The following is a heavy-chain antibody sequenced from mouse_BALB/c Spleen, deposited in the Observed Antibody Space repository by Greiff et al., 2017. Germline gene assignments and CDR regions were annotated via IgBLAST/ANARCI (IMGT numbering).Heavy chain of an antibody. D-gene: IGHD2-4*01. CDR3: ARLGVYDYVHY. Sequence: VQLKQSGAELVRPGSSVKISCKASGYAFSSYWMNWVKQRPGQGLEWIGQIYPGDGDTNYNGKFKGKATLTADKSSSTAYMQLSSLTSEDSAVYFCARLGVYDYVHYWGQGTTLTVSS. CDR2: IYPGDGDT. V-gene: IGHV1-80*01. J-gene: IGHJ2*01. CDR1: GYAFSSYW.